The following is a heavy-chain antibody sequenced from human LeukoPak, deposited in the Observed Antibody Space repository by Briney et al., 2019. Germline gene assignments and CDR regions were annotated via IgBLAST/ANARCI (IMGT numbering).Heavy chain of an antibody. CDR1: GFTFSSYA. CDR3: ARYKPGTMVRGVRSDAFDI. CDR2: ISGSGGST. D-gene: IGHD3-10*01. V-gene: IGHV3-23*01. J-gene: IGHJ3*02. Sequence: PGGSLRLSCAASGFTFSSYAMSWVRQAPGKGLEWVSAISGSGGSTYYADSVKGRFTISRDNSKNTLYLQVNSLRAEDTAVYYCARYKPGTMVRGVRSDAFDIWGQGTMVTVSS.